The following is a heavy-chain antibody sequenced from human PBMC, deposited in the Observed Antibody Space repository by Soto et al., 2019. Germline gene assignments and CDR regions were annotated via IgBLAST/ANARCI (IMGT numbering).Heavy chain of an antibody. Sequence: QVQLQESGPGLVKPSQTLSLTCTVSGGSISSGDDFWTWIRQPPRKGLEWIGYIYYSGSTYYNPSLKRRLTMSVDTSKNQFSLKLSSVTAADTAVYYCARDRAKWKDYYYYGMDVWGQGTTVTVSS. J-gene: IGHJ6*02. CDR3: ARDRAKWKDYYYYGMDV. D-gene: IGHD1-20*01. CDR2: IYYSGST. V-gene: IGHV4-30-4*01. CDR1: GGSISSGDDF.